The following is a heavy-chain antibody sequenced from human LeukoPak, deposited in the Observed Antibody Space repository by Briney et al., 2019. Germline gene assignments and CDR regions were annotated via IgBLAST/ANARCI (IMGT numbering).Heavy chain of an antibody. Sequence: SETLSLTCTVSGGSISSYYWCWLRQPPGQGLEWIGYIYTSGSTNYNPSLTSRGTISVDTSKNQFSLKLSSVTAADTAVYYCARHHFSSWYGDFDYWGQGTLVTVSS. J-gene: IGHJ4*02. V-gene: IGHV4-4*09. D-gene: IGHD6-13*01. CDR1: GGSISSYY. CDR3: ARHHFSSWYGDFDY. CDR2: IYTSGST.